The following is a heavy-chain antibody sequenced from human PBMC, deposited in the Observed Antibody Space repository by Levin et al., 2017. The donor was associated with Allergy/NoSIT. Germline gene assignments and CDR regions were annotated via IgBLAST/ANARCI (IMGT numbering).Heavy chain of an antibody. J-gene: IGHJ4*02. V-gene: IGHV3-23*01. CDR1: GFTFSSYA. CDR2: ISGSGGST. D-gene: IGHD6-19*01. CDR3: AKGCVYSSGCGY. Sequence: LSLTCAASGFTFSSYAMSWVRQAPGKGLEWVSAISGSGGSTYYADSVKGRFTISRDNSKNTLYLQMNSLRAEDTALYYCAKGCVYSSGCGYWGQGTLVTVSS.